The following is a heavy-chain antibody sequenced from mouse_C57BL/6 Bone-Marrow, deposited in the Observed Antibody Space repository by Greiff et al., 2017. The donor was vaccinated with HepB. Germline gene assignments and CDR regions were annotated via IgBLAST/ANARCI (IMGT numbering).Heavy chain of an antibody. Sequence: EVQLVESGGGLVKPGGSLKLSCAASGFTFSDYGMHWVRQAPEKGLEWVAYISSGSSTIYYADTVKGRFTISRDNAKNTLFLQMTSLRSEDTAMYYCARRTMVTTNYAMDYWGQGTSVTVSS. CDR1: GFTFSDYG. J-gene: IGHJ4*01. CDR2: ISSGSSTI. D-gene: IGHD2-2*01. CDR3: ARRTMVTTNYAMDY. V-gene: IGHV5-17*01.